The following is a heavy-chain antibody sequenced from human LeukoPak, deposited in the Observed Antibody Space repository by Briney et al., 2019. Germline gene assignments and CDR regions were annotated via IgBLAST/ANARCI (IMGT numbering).Heavy chain of an antibody. CDR1: GFTFSNYW. D-gene: IGHD7-27*01. CDR3: ASGDAFSGDH. V-gene: IGHV3-7*01. CDR2: INQDGSEE. J-gene: IGHJ4*02. Sequence: GGSLRLSCVASGFTFSNYWMSWVRQAPGRGLEWVANINQDGSEEYYVDSVKGRFTISRDNTKNSLFVQMNSLRADDTAVYYCASGDAFSGDHWGQGTLVTVSS.